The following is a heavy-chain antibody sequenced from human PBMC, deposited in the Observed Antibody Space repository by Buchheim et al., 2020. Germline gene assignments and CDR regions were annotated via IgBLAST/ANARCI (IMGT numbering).Heavy chain of an antibody. J-gene: IGHJ4*02. CDR1: GLTFSSCA. Sequence: EVQVLQSGRGLVQPGGSLRLSCAASGLTFSSCAMTWVRQAPGKGLEWVSAIGATGDTTYYADSVKGRFTISRDNSRNTLYLQMNSLRVEDTAVYYCAKAPHFYKGRTNFDYWGQGTL. V-gene: IGHV3-23*01. D-gene: IGHD3-10*01. CDR3: AKAPHFYKGRTNFDY. CDR2: IGATGDTT.